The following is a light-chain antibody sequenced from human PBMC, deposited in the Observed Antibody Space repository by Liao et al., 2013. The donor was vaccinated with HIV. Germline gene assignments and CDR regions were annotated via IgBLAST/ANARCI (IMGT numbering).Light chain of an antibody. Sequence: SYEVTQPPSVSVSPGQTASITCSGDKLGDKYVCWYQQKPGQSPVLVIYQDNKRPSGIPERFSGSNSGNTATLTISGTQAVDEADYYCQVWDSSGDHPRVFGGGTKLTVL. V-gene: IGLV3-1*01. J-gene: IGLJ3*02. CDR2: QDN. CDR3: QVWDSSGDHPRV. CDR1: KLGDKY.